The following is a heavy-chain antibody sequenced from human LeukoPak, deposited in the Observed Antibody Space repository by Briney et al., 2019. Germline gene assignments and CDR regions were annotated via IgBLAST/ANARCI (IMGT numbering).Heavy chain of an antibody. D-gene: IGHD3-9*01. J-gene: IGHJ3*02. V-gene: IGHV4-38-2*02. CDR3: ARDDILTGYYVDNAFDI. CDR1: GYSISSGYY. Sequence: SETLSLTCAVSGYSISSGYYWGWIRQPPGKGLEWIGSIYHSGSTYYNPSLKSRVIISVDTSKNQFSLKLSSVTAADTAVYYCARDDILTGYYVDNAFDIWGQGTMVTVSS. CDR2: IYHSGST.